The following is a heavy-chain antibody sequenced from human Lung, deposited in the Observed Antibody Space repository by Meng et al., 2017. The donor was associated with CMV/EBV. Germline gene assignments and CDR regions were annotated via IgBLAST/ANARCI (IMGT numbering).Heavy chain of an antibody. J-gene: IGHJ4*02. D-gene: IGHD2-2*01. V-gene: IGHV3-48*03. Sequence: SCAASGFTFSSYEMNWVRQAPGKGLEWVSYISSSGSTIYYADSVKGRFTISRDNAKNSLYLQMNSLRAEDTAVYYCARLLSKGLIVVQAVSSDDXGQGXLVTVSS. CDR2: ISSSGSTI. CDR3: ARLLSKGLIVVQAVSSDD. CDR1: GFTFSSYE.